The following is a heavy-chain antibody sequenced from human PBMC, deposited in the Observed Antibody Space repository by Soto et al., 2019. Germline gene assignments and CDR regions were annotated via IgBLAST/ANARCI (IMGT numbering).Heavy chain of an antibody. CDR3: AXXVQLVSESSFLDY. Sequence: QVQLVESGGGVVQPGRSLRLSCAASGFTFSSYAMHWVRQAPGKGLEWVAVISYDGSNKYYADSVKGRFTISRDNSKXTXXXXXXXXXXXXXXXXXXAXXVQLVSESSFLDYWGQGTLVTVSS. CDR2: ISYDGSNK. J-gene: IGHJ4*02. V-gene: IGHV3-30-3*01. D-gene: IGHD6-13*01. CDR1: GFTFSSYA.